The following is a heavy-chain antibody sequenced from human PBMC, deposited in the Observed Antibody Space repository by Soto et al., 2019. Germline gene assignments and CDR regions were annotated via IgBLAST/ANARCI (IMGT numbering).Heavy chain of an antibody. CDR2: ITNRGTHT. CDR1: GFSFSSYT. J-gene: IGHJ5*01. CDR3: KRVHEVARFDS. D-gene: IGHD2-15*01. V-gene: IGHV3-21*06. Sequence: GGSLRLSCTASGFSFSSYTMNWVRQAPGKGLQWVASITNRGTHTYSADSVKGRFTISRDNDKNSLYLQMNNLRAEDTATYYCKRVHEVARFDSWGLGTLVTVSS.